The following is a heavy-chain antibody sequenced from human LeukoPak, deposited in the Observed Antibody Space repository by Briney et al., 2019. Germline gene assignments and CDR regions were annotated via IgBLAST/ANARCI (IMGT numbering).Heavy chain of an antibody. J-gene: IGHJ2*01. V-gene: IGHV4-34*01. D-gene: IGHD3-9*01. CDR3: ASLTTDWYFDL. CDR2: INHSGST. CDR1: GGSFSGYY. Sequence: SETLSLTCAVYGGSFSGYYWSWIRQPPGKGLEWIGEINHSGSTNYNPSLKSRVTISVDTSKNQFSLKLSSVTAADTAVYYCASLTTDWYFDLWGRGTLVTVSS.